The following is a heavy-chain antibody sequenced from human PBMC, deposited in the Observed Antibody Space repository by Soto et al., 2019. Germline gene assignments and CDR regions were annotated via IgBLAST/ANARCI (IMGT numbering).Heavy chain of an antibody. J-gene: IGHJ5*01. Sequence: LSLTCTVSGGSISTTSYYWGWIRQPPGKGLEWIGSGSYSGYTYYNPSLKSRVSISVDTSKNQFSLRLSSVTAADTALYYCARQMYYDFLTASQGWFDSWGQGTLVT. D-gene: IGHD3-9*01. CDR1: GGSISTTSYY. V-gene: IGHV4-39*01. CDR2: GSYSGYT. CDR3: ARQMYYDFLTASQGWFDS.